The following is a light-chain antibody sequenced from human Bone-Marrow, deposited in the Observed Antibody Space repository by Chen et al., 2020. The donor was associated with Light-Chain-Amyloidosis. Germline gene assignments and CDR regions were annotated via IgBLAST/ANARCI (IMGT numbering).Light chain of an antibody. CDR3: QQKYSPPQFT. CDR1: QNIGNY. J-gene: IGKJ4*01. Sequence: DIQMTQSPSSLSASVGDRATITCRASQNIGNYLNWYQHRPGKAPNLLIYSTSSLLRGVPSRFSGSGSGKDFTLTISSLQPEDFATYYCQQKYSPPQFTFGGGTTVEI. CDR2: STS. V-gene: IGKV1-39*01.